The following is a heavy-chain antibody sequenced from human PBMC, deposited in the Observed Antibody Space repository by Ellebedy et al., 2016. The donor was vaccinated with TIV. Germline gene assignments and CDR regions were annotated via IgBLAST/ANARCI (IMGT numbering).Heavy chain of an antibody. J-gene: IGHJ2*01. CDR2: IYYNGDT. Sequence: MPSETLSLTCTVSGDSISGHYWSWIRQSPGKGLEWIGYIYYNGDTNYVPSLKSRVTMSVDTSKNQFSLKLSSVTAADTAVYYCARRLHYGDWYFDLWGRGTLVTVSS. CDR3: ARRLHYGDWYFDL. D-gene: IGHD4-17*01. CDR1: GDSISGHY. V-gene: IGHV4-59*11.